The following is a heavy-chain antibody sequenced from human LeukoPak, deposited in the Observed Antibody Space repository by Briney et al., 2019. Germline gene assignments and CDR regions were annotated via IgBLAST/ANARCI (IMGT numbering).Heavy chain of an antibody. V-gene: IGHV3-21*01. CDR3: ARRLNHGDYGSDY. D-gene: IGHD4-17*01. J-gene: IGHJ4*02. CDR1: GFTFSSYS. Sequence: PGGSLRLSCAASGFTFSSYSMNWVRQAPGKGLEWVSTISGSSRYIYYADSVEGRFTISRDNAKNSLHLQMNSLRAEDSAVYYCARRLNHGDYGSDYWGQGTLVTVSS. CDR2: ISGSSRYI.